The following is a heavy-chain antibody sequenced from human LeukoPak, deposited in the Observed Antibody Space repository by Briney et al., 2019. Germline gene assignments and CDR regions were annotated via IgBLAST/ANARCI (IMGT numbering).Heavy chain of an antibody. Sequence: GGSLRLSCAASGFTFDDYAMHWVRQAPGKGLEWVSLISWDGGSTYYADSVKGRFTISRDNSKNSLYLQMNSLRAEDTAVYYCARDRYDSSGYLGYWGQGTLVTVSS. J-gene: IGHJ4*02. D-gene: IGHD3-22*01. CDR1: GFTFDDYA. CDR2: ISWDGGST. V-gene: IGHV3-43D*03. CDR3: ARDRYDSSGYLGY.